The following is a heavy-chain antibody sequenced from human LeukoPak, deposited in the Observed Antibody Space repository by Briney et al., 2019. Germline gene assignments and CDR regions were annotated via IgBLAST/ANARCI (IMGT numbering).Heavy chain of an antibody. Sequence: GGSLRLSCAASGFTFSSYSMNWVRQAPGKGLEWVSSISSSSSYIYYADSVKGRFTISRDNAKDSLDLQMNSLRAEDTAVYYCARGVGATYFDYWGQGTLVTVSS. CDR2: ISSSSSYI. CDR3: ARGVGATYFDY. V-gene: IGHV3-21*01. CDR1: GFTFSSYS. J-gene: IGHJ4*02. D-gene: IGHD1-26*01.